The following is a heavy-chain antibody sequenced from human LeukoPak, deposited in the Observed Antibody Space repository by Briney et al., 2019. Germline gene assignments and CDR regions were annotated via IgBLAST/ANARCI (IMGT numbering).Heavy chain of an antibody. J-gene: IGHJ6*03. D-gene: IGHD2-2*01. CDR3: AKGRKIGYCSSTSCPDYYYYYMDV. Sequence: GGSLRLSCAASGFTFSSYAMSWVRQAPGKGLVWVSAISGSGGSTYYADSVKGRFTISRDNSKNTLYLQMNSLRAEDTAVYYCAKGRKIGYCSSTSCPDYYYYYMDVWGKGTTVTVSS. V-gene: IGHV3-23*01. CDR1: GFTFSSYA. CDR2: ISGSGGST.